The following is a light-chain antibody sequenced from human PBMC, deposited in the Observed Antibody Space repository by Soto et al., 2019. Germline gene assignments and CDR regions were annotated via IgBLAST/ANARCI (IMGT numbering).Light chain of an antibody. CDR3: QQFNSFPLT. CDR2: KAS. Sequence: DIQMTQSPSTLSASVGDRVTITCRASQSISSWLAWYQQKPGKAPKLLIYKASGLESGVPSRFSGSESATEFTLTISSLQPDDFATYYCQQFNSFPLTFGGGTKVEIK. V-gene: IGKV1-5*03. J-gene: IGKJ4*01. CDR1: QSISSW.